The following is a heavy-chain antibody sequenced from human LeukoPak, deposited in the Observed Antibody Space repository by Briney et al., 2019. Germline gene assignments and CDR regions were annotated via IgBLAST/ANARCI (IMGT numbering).Heavy chain of an antibody. CDR2: ISGSGGRT. J-gene: IGHJ4*02. Sequence: PGGSLRLSCATSGFTSSSYAMSWVRQAPGKGLEWVSGISGSGGRTYYADSVKGRFTISRDNSKNTLYLQMNSLRVEDTAVYYCAMESWGSLHYWGQGTLVTVSS. CDR3: AMESWGSLHY. V-gene: IGHV3-23*01. CDR1: GFTSSSYA. D-gene: IGHD7-27*01.